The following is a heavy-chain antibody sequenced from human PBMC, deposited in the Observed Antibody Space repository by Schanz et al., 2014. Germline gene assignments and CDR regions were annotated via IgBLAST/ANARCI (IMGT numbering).Heavy chain of an antibody. CDR2: IYHNGDT. CDR3: VRGVGAWEQRIFDY. CDR1: GGSIISSTW. Sequence: QVLLQESGPGVVKPSGTLSLTCAVSGGSIISSTWWGWVRQPPGKGLEWIGEIYHNGDTSFNPSLKSRAAMSVDKSKKEFSLRLTSLTAADTALYYCVRGVGAWEQRIFDYWGKGTLVTVSS. V-gene: IGHV4-4*02. D-gene: IGHD1-26*01. J-gene: IGHJ4*02.